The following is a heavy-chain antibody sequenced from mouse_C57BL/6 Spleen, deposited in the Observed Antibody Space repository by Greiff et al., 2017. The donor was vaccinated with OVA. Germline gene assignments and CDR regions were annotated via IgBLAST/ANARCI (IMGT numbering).Heavy chain of an antibody. Sequence: EVQVVESGGGLVKPGGSLKLSCAASGFTFSDYGMHWVRQAPEKGLEWVAYISSGSSTIYYADTVKGRFTISRDNAKNTLFLQMTSLRSEDTAMYYCARLDYYGSRYYAMDYWGQGTSVTVSS. D-gene: IGHD1-1*01. CDR3: ARLDYYGSRYYAMDY. CDR2: ISSGSSTI. V-gene: IGHV5-17*01. CDR1: GFTFSDYG. J-gene: IGHJ4*01.